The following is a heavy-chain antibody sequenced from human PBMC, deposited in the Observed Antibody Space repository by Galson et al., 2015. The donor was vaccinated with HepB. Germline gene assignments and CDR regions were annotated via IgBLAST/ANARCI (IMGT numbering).Heavy chain of an antibody. CDR3: ARGGPWYFDL. CDR1: RFTLSSYW. Sequence: SLRLSCAASRFTLSSYWMSWVRQAPGKGLEWVANIKQDGSEKSYVDSVKGRFTISGDNAKNSLYLQMNSLRVEDTAVYYCARGGPWYFDLLCRGTLVTVSS. V-gene: IGHV3-7*01. J-gene: IGHJ2*01. CDR2: IKQDGSEK.